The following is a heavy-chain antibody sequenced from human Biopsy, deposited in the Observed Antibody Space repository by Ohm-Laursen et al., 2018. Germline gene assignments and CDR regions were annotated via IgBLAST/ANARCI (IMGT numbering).Heavy chain of an antibody. D-gene: IGHD5-24*01. J-gene: IGHJ4*02. CDR1: GVSVTSRGYY. CDR3: GRERVDMATLDYHIDR. Sequence: SDTLSLTCPVSGVSVTSRGYYWTWLRQPPGTGVEWIGHISYSGTTNYKSSLRSRVTISVDPSKSQFPLRLTSVPAADTAVYFCGRERVDMATLDYHIDRWGRGTLVTVSS. CDR2: ISYSGTT. V-gene: IGHV4-61*08.